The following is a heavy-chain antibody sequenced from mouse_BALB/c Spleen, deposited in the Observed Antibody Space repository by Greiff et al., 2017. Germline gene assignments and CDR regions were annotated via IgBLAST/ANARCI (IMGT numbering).Heavy chain of an antibody. V-gene: IGHV14-3*02. D-gene: IGHD2-14*01. CDR1: GFNIKDTY. CDR3: DAYYRYDRYFDV. CDR2: IDPANGNT. J-gene: IGHJ1*01. Sequence: VQLQQSGAELVKPGASVKLSCTASGFNIKDTYMHWVKQRPEQGLEWIGRIDPANGNTKYDPKFQGKATITADTSSNTAYLQLSSLTSEDTAVYYCDAYYRYDRYFDVWGAGTTVTVSS.